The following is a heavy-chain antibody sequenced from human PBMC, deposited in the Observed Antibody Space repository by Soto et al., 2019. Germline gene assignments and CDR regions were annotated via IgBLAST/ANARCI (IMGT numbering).Heavy chain of an antibody. Sequence: ETLCLTCTGSGVTISTYYWSWIRQPPGKGLEWIGYNYHSGTTNYNPSLKSRVTISVDTSKNQFSLRLTSVTAADTAIYYCVREAYIGYGHAIDHWGQGTLVTVYS. J-gene: IGHJ4*02. CDR1: GVTISTYY. CDR3: VREAYIGYGHAIDH. D-gene: IGHD5-12*01. CDR2: NYHSGTT. V-gene: IGHV4-59*01.